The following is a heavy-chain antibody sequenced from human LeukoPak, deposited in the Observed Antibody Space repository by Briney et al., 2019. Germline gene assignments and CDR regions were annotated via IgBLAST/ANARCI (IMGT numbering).Heavy chain of an antibody. J-gene: IGHJ4*02. CDR2: IWDDGSNK. CDR1: GFSFSTYG. Sequence: GGSLRLSCAASGFSFSTYGMHWVRQAPGKGLEWVAVIWDDGSNKYYPDSVKGRFTISRDNSKNTLYLQMNSLRAEDTAVYYCARGVSSAYHFPYYFNYWGQGTLVTVSS. D-gene: IGHD3-22*01. V-gene: IGHV3-33*01. CDR3: ARGVSSAYHFPYYFNY.